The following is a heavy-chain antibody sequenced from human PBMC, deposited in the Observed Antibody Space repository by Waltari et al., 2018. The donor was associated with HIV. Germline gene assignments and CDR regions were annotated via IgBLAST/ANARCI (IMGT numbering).Heavy chain of an antibody. D-gene: IGHD6-19*01. Sequence: QVQLRESGPGLVEPSPTLSLVCHVTNGSISSGSYSWSWIRHTAGKGLEWIGRVYSSGSATYNPSFQSRIAMVVVFSVTAADTAVYYCARERAFGPEYGSGWSRDWSRGGWFDPWGQGTLVVVSS. CDR3: ARERAFGPEYGSGWSRDWSRGGWFDP. CDR1: NGSISSGSYS. V-gene: IGHV4-61*02. J-gene: IGHJ5*02. CDR2: VYSSGSA.